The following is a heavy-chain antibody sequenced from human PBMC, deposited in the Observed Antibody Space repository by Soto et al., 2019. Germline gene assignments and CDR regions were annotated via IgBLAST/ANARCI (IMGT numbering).Heavy chain of an antibody. D-gene: IGHD3-16*01. CDR1: GGTFSSYA. CDR2: SIPIFCTA. Sequence: QVQLVQSGAEVKNPGSSVKVSCKASGGTFSSYAISWVRQAPGQVLEWMGGSIPIFCTANYAQKFKGRVTITADESTSTAYMELSSLRSEDTAVYYCAGGESAEFLFDYWGQGTLVTVSS. V-gene: IGHV1-69*01. CDR3: AGGESAEFLFDY. J-gene: IGHJ4*02.